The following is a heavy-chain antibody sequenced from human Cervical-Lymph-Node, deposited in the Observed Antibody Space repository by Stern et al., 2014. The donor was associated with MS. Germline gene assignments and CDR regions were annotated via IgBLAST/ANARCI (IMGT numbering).Heavy chain of an antibody. CDR3: ARQAGYYDNSAYYNY. D-gene: IGHD3-22*01. V-gene: IGHV4-61*02. CDR1: GVSITSSSFY. J-gene: IGHJ4*02. Sequence: QLQESGPGLVKPSQTLSLTCTVSGVSITSSSFYWTWIRQPAGKGLEWIGRIYVRGHTDYNPSLKGRVTMSLDASKNQFSLELTSVTADDTAVYYCARQAGYYDNSAYYNYWGQGTLVTVSS. CDR2: IYVRGHT.